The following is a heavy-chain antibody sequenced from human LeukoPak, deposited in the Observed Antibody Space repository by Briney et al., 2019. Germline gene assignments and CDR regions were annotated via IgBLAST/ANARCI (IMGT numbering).Heavy chain of an antibody. CDR3: ARLAAAGRFTYYYMDV. Sequence: SETLSLTCTVFDYSISSDYYWGWIRQPPGKGLEWIGSINHSGNTYYSPSLKSRVTISVDTSKKQFSLKVTSVTAADTAMYYCARLAAAGRFTYYYMDVWGKGTTVIVSS. V-gene: IGHV4-38-2*02. CDR2: INHSGNT. D-gene: IGHD6-13*01. J-gene: IGHJ6*03. CDR1: DYSISSDYY.